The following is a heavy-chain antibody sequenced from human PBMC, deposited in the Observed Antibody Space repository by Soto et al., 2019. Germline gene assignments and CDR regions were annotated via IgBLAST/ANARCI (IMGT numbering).Heavy chain of an antibody. J-gene: IGHJ4*02. Sequence: AGGSLRLSYAASGFTISSHWMSWVRQEPGKGLEWVANIKQDGSEKYYVDSVKGRFTISRDNAKNSLYLQMNSLRAEDTAVYYCARVHYDILTGPVLSDYWGQGTLVTVSS. D-gene: IGHD3-9*01. CDR1: GFTISSHW. CDR2: IKQDGSEK. V-gene: IGHV3-7*01. CDR3: ARVHYDILTGPVLSDY.